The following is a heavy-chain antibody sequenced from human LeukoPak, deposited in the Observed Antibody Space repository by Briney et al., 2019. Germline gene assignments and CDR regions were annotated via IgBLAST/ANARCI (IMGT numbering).Heavy chain of an antibody. D-gene: IGHD3-22*01. J-gene: IGHJ6*03. CDR1: GFTFSRYS. CDR3: ARDYFDSSDYPQTYYYYYMGV. Sequence: GGSLRLSCAASGFTFSRYSMTWVRQAPGKGLEWVASISSTSTFIYSADSVKGRFTIPRDTAKNSLFLQMNSLRAEDTAIYYCARDYFDSSDYPQTYYYYYMGVWGKGTTVTVSS. V-gene: IGHV3-21*01. CDR2: ISSTSTFI.